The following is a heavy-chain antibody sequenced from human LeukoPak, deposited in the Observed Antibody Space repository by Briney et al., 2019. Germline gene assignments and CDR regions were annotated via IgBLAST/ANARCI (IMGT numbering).Heavy chain of an antibody. V-gene: IGHV5-51*01. CDR1: GYSFTSYW. CDR3: ARHSLYCSGGSCYSVWFDP. CDR2: IYPGDSDT. D-gene: IGHD2-15*01. Sequence: GESLKISCKGSGYSFTSYWIGWVRQMPGKGLEWMGIIYPGDSDTRYSPSFQGQVTISADKSICTAYLQWSSLKASDTAMYYCARHSLYCSGGSCYSVWFDPWGQGTLVTVSS. J-gene: IGHJ5*02.